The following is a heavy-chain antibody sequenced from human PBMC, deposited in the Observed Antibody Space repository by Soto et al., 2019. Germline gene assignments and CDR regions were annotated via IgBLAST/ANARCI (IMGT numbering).Heavy chain of an antibody. CDR1: GGYSSGRGYC. J-gene: IGHJ5*02. CDR3: AECSGWYLTLLDP. CDR2: IYYSGST. D-gene: IGHD6-19*01. Sequence: SEILSLRYTVAGGYSSGRGYCCIFIRKPPGKGLEWIGSIYYSGSTYYNPSLKSRVTISVDTSKNQFSLKLSSVTAADTAVYYCAECSGWYLTLLDPWGKGTLDTVSS. V-gene: IGHV4-39*01.